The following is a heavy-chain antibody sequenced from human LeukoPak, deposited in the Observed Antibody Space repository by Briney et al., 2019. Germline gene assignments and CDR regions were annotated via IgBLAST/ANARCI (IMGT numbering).Heavy chain of an antibody. CDR2: INWNAGRT. V-gene: IGHV3-20*04. Sequence: GGSLRLSCAASGFTFDDHGMSWVRQAPGKGLEWVSGINWNAGRTGYADSVKGRFTISRDNAKNSLYLQMNSLRAEDTALYYCARGSGSYYDGLEDYWAQGTVDIVSS. CDR1: GFTFDDHG. J-gene: IGHJ4*02. CDR3: ARGSGSYYDGLEDY. D-gene: IGHD1-26*01.